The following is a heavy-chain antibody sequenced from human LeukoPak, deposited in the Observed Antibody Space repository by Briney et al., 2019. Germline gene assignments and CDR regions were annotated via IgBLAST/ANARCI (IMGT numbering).Heavy chain of an antibody. Sequence: PGGSLRLSCAASGFTFSSYAMHWVRQAPGKGVEWVAVISYDGSNKYYADSVKGRFTISRDNSNNTLYLQMNSLRAEDTAVYYCAREAGIAAAGPLFDYWGQGTLVTVSS. V-gene: IGHV3-30*04. J-gene: IGHJ4*02. CDR1: GFTFSSYA. D-gene: IGHD6-13*01. CDR3: AREAGIAAAGPLFDY. CDR2: ISYDGSNK.